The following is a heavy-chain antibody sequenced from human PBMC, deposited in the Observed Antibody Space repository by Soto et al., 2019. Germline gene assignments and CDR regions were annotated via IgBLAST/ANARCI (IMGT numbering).Heavy chain of an antibody. CDR2: ISYDGSNA. D-gene: IGHD3-10*01. J-gene: IGHJ3*01. V-gene: IGHV3-30*04. CDR3: ARDGGGFGELLLNSYDAFDL. Sequence: QEQLVESGGGVVQPGTSLRLSCTASGFSFSTYAMYWVRQAPGKGLEWVAIISYDGSNAQYADSVKGRFTVARDNSKNTLYLKRHSLTAEDTAVYYCARDGGGFGELLLNSYDAFDLWGQGKLVTVSS. CDR1: GFSFSTYA.